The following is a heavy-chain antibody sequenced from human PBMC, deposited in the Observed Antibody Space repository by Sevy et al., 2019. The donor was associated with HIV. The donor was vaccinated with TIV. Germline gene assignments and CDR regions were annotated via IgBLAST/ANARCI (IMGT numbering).Heavy chain of an antibody. V-gene: IGHV4-38-2*01. CDR2: IYHSGST. CDR3: ARTLVVPYYDSSGYSDAFDI. J-gene: IGHJ3*02. D-gene: IGHD3-22*01. Sequence: SETLSLTCAVSGYSISSGYYWGWIRQPPGKGLEWIGSIYHSGSTYYNPSLKSRVTISVDTSKNQFSLKLGSVTAADTAVYYCARTLVVPYYDSSGYSDAFDIWGQGTMVTVSS. CDR1: GYSISSGYY.